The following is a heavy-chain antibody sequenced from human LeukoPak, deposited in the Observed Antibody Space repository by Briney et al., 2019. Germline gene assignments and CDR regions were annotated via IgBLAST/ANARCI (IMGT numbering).Heavy chain of an antibody. V-gene: IGHV1-46*03. CDR2: INPSGGST. CDR1: GYTFTSYY. J-gene: IGHJ4*02. CDR3: AREVVGATTKGAYDY. Sequence: ASVKVSXKASGYTFTSYYMHWVRQAPGQGLEWMGIINPSGGSTSYAQKFQGRVTMTRDTSTSTVYMELSSLRSEDTAVYYCAREVVGATTKGAYDYWGQGTLVTVSS. D-gene: IGHD1-26*01.